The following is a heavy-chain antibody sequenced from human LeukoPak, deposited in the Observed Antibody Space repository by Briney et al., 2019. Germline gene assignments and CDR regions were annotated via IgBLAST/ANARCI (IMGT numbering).Heavy chain of an antibody. CDR3: ASLSWYGSGGFDY. Sequence: GGSLRLSCAASGFTFSSYSMNWVRQAPGKGLEWVSYISSSSSTIYYADSAKGRFTISRDNAKNSLYLQMNSLRAEDTAVYYCASLSWYGSGGFDYWGQGTLVTVSS. CDR2: ISSSSSTI. CDR1: GFTFSSYS. D-gene: IGHD3-10*01. J-gene: IGHJ4*02. V-gene: IGHV3-48*01.